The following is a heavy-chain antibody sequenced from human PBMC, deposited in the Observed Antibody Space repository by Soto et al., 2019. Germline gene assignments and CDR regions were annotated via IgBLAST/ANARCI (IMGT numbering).Heavy chain of an antibody. J-gene: IGHJ6*02. CDR2: INPSGGST. CDR3: ARDIQWLVRSNYYYGMDV. V-gene: IGHV1-46*01. D-gene: IGHD6-19*01. CDR1: GYTFTSYY. Sequence: ASVKVSCKASGYTFTSYYMHWVRQAPGQGLEWMGIINPSGGSTSYAQKFQGRVTMTRDTFTSTVYMELSSLRSEDTAVYYCARDIQWLVRSNYYYGMDVWGQGTTVTVSS.